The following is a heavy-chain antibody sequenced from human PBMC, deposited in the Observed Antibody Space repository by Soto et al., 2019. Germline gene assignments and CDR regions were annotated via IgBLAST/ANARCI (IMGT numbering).Heavy chain of an antibody. CDR2: IYYSGST. Sequence: QVQLQESGPGLVKPSETLSLTCTVSGGSISSYYWSWIRQPPGKGLEWIGYIYYSGSTNYNPSLKSRVTISVDTSKNQFSLKLSSVTAADTAVYYCASFRGRGVIDYWGQGTLVTVSS. D-gene: IGHD3-10*01. J-gene: IGHJ4*02. V-gene: IGHV4-59*01. CDR1: GGSISSYY. CDR3: ASFRGRGVIDY.